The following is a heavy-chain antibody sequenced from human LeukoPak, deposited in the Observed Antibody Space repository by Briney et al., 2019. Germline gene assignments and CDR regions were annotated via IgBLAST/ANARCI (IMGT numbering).Heavy chain of an antibody. D-gene: IGHD1-1*01. V-gene: IGHV3-23*01. CDR3: AKGKRYPDY. J-gene: IGHJ4*02. CDR2: ISGSGGST. CDR1: GFTFSSYA. Sequence: GGSLRLSCAASGFTFSSYAMSWVRQAPGKGLEWVSAISGSGGSTYYAHSVKGRFTISRDNAKNSLYLQMDSLRVEDTAVYYCAKGKRYPDYWGQGTLVTVSS.